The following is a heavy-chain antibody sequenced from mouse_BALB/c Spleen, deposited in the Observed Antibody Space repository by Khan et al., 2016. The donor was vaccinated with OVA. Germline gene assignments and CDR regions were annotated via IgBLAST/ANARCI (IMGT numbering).Heavy chain of an antibody. D-gene: IGHD2-3*01. CDR2: ISYSGST. J-gene: IGHJ4*01. Sequence: EVQLQESGPGLVKPSQSLSLTCTVTGYSITSDYAWNWIRQFPGNKLEWMGYISYSGSTNYNPSLKSRISITRDTSKNQFFLQLNSVTTEDTATYYCARDGSRYYYAMDYWGQGTSVTVPS. V-gene: IGHV3-2*02. CDR3: ARDGSRYYYAMDY. CDR1: GYSITSDYA.